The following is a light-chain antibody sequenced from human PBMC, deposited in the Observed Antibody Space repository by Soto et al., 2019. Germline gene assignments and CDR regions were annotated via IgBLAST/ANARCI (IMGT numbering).Light chain of an antibody. CDR3: QQYGSSPRA. Sequence: EIVLTQSPGTMHLSTGERATLSCRASQSVSSSYLAWYQQKPGQAPRLLIYGASSRATGIPDRFSGSGSGTDVTLTISRLEPEDFAVYYCQQYGSSPRAFGQGAKVEIK. CDR2: GAS. J-gene: IGKJ1*01. CDR1: QSVSSSY. V-gene: IGKV3-20*01.